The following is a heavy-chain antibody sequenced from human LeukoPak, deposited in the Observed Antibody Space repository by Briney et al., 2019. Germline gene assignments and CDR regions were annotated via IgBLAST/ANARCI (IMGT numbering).Heavy chain of an antibody. V-gene: IGHV4-39*01. J-gene: IGHJ4*02. CDR3: ATWRTAKTGFDY. Sequence: PSETLSLTCTVSGGSLSNNNYYWAWIRQPPGKGLECIGNIYYSGSPYYNPSLKSRVTISVDTSKNQFSLRLSSVTAADTAVYYCATWRTAKTGFDYWGQGTLVTVSS. CDR2: IYYSGSP. CDR1: GGSLSNNNYY. D-gene: IGHD1-1*01.